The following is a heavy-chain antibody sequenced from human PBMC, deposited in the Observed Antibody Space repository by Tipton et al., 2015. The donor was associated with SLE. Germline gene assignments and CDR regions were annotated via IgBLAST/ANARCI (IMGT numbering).Heavy chain of an antibody. CDR2: IFYTGST. CDR1: AYSISSGYY. D-gene: IGHD5-12*01. J-gene: IGHJ4*02. Sequence: LRLSCIVSAYSISSGYYWAWIRQPPGKGLEWIGSIFYTGSTYYNPSLKSRVSFSIDTSKHQFSLKLNSVTAADTAVYHCARRHYSGPFDSWGQGTLVTVSS. V-gene: IGHV4-38-2*02. CDR3: ARRHYSGPFDS.